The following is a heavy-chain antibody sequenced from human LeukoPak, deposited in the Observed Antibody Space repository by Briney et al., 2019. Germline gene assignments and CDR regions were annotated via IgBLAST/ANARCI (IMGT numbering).Heavy chain of an antibody. Sequence: SETLSLTCAVYGGSFSGYYWSWIRQPPGKGLEWIGEINHSGSTNYNPSLKSRVTISVDTSKNQFSLKLSSVAAADTAVYYCARSDYYGSGSYGAEGYNWFDPWGQGTLVTVSS. CDR2: INHSGST. D-gene: IGHD3-10*01. CDR3: ARSDYYGSGSYGAEGYNWFDP. CDR1: GGSFSGYY. J-gene: IGHJ5*02. V-gene: IGHV4-34*01.